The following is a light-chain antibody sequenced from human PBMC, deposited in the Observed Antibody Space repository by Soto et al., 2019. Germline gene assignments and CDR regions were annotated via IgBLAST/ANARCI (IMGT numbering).Light chain of an antibody. CDR1: QSVSSN. V-gene: IGKV3-15*01. J-gene: IGKJ1*01. Sequence: EIVMTQSPATLSVSPGERATLSCRASQSVSSNLAWYQQKPGQAPRLLIYSASTRATGIPARFSGSGSGTEFTLTISSLQSEDFAVYYCQQYNKWPPTWTFGQGTEV. CDR3: QQYNKWPPTWT. CDR2: SAS.